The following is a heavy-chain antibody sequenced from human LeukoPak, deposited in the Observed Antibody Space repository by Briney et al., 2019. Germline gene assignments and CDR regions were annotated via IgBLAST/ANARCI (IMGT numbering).Heavy chain of an antibody. CDR3: ARVTAAGTADDAFDI. V-gene: IGHV4-34*01. D-gene: IGHD6-13*01. Sequence: PSETLSLTCAVYGGSFSGYYWSWIRQPPGKGLEWIGEINHSGSTNYNPSLKSRVTISVDTSKNQFSLKPSSVTAADTAVYYCARVTAAGTADDAFDIWGQGTMVTVSS. CDR2: INHSGST. CDR1: GGSFSGYY. J-gene: IGHJ3*02.